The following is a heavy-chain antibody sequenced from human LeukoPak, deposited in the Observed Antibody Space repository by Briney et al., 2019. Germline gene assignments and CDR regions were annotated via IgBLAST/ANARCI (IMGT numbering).Heavy chain of an antibody. D-gene: IGHD6-19*01. V-gene: IGHV1-2*02. CDR2: INPNSGGT. CDR3: AREDGSGWYLSDY. CDR1: GYTFTDYS. J-gene: IGHJ4*02. Sequence: ASVKVSCKAYGYTFTDYSVHWVRQAPGQGLEWLGWINPNSGGTNYAQKFQGRVTMTRDTSISTAYMELSRLRSDDTAVYYCAREDGSGWYLSDYWGQGTLVTVSS.